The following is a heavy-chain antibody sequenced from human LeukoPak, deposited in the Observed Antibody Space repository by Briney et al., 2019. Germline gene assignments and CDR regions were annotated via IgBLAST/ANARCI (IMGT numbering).Heavy chain of an antibody. V-gene: IGHV3-23*01. CDR3: AKVEDIVVVPAVSPDY. CDR1: GFTFSRYA. J-gene: IGHJ4*02. CDR2: ISGSGGST. D-gene: IGHD2-2*01. Sequence: GGSLRLSCAASGFTFSRYAMSWVRQAPGKGLEWVSAISGSGGSTYYADSVKGRFTISRDNSKNTLYLQMNSLRAEDTAVYYCAKVEDIVVVPAVSPDYWGQGTLVTVSS.